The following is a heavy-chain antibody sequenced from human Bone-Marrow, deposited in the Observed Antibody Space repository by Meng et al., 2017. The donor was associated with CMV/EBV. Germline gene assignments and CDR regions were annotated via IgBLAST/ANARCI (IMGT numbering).Heavy chain of an antibody. V-gene: IGHV4-34*01. J-gene: IGHJ5*02. CDR2: INHSGST. CDR3: ASCYDSSGYHRNWFDP. D-gene: IGHD3-22*01. Sequence: SETLSLTCTVSGGSISSYYWSWIRHPPGKGLEWIGEINHSGSTNYNPSLKSRVTISVDTSKNQFSLKLTSVTAADTAVYYCASCYDSSGYHRNWFDPWGQGTLVTVSS. CDR1: GGSISSYY.